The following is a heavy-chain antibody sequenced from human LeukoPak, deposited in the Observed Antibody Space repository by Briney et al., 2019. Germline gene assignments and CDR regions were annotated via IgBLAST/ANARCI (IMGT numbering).Heavy chain of an antibody. Sequence: GASVKVSCKASGYTFTGYYMHWVRQAPGQGLEWMGRINPNSGGTNYAQKFQGRVTMTRDTSISTAYMELSRLKSDDTAVYYCARDVGTIFRVVINLPDYWGQGTLVTVSS. V-gene: IGHV1-2*06. J-gene: IGHJ4*02. CDR2: INPNSGGT. D-gene: IGHD3-3*01. CDR3: ARDVGTIFRVVINLPDY. CDR1: GYTFTGYY.